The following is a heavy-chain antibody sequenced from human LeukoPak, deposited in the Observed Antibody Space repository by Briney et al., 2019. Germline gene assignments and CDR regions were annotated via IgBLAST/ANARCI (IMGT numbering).Heavy chain of an antibody. J-gene: IGHJ6*03. Sequence: GGSLRLSCAASGFTFSSYSMNWVRQAPGKGLEWVSYISSSSSTIYYADSVKGRFTISRDNAKNSLYLQMNSLRAEDTAVYYCARDKVSAVDTAMVYYYYYMDVWGKGTTVTVSS. D-gene: IGHD5-18*01. CDR2: ISSSSSTI. CDR3: ARDKVSAVDTAMVYYYYYMDV. CDR1: GFTFSSYS. V-gene: IGHV3-48*01.